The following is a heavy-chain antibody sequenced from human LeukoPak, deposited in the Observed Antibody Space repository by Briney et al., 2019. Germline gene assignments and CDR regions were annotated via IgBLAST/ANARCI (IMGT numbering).Heavy chain of an antibody. CDR2: TSGNGGST. Sequence: GGSLRLSCAASGFTFSTYIMTWIRQAPGKGLEWVSATSGNGGSTYYADSVKGRFTISRDNSENTLYLQMNSLRAEDTAVYYCARNGLIGFDYWGQGTLVTVSS. J-gene: IGHJ4*02. CDR3: ARNGLIGFDY. V-gene: IGHV3-23*01. D-gene: IGHD1-1*01. CDR1: GFTFSTYI.